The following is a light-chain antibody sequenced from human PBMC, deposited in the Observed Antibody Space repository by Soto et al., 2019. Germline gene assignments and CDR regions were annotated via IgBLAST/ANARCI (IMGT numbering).Light chain of an antibody. J-gene: IGKJ1*01. Sequence: IVMTQSPATLPVSPGERAILSCRASQSVSSRIAWYQQKPGQAPRLLIYDASTRATGIPARFSGGGSGTEFTLTISSLQAEDLALYYCQQYYHWPTWTSGQGTKV. CDR1: QSVSSR. CDR2: DAS. CDR3: QQYYHWPTWT. V-gene: IGKV3-15*01.